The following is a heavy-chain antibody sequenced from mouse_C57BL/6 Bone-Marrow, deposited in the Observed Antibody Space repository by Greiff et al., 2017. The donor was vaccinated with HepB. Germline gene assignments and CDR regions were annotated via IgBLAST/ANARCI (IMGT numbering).Heavy chain of an antibody. CDR1: GYTFTDYN. Sequence: EVQLQQSGPELVKPGASVKIPCKASGYTFTDYNMDWVKQSHGKSLEWIGDINPNNGGTIYNQKFKGKATLTVDKSSSTAYMELRSLTSEDTAVYYCARWGIVTTHWYFDVWGTGTTVTVSS. D-gene: IGHD2-5*01. J-gene: IGHJ1*03. CDR2: INPNNGGT. CDR3: ARWGIVTTHWYFDV. V-gene: IGHV1-18*01.